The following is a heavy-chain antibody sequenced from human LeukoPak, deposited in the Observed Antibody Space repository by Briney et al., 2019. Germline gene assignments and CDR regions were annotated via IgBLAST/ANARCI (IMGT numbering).Heavy chain of an antibody. CDR3: ARSGYYSSGTYWDAFDL. CDR2: VNPNSGDT. J-gene: IGHJ3*01. Sequence: ASVKVSCKASGYTFTGYYMHWVRQAPGQGLEWMGWVNPNSGDTNYAQKFLGRVTMTRDTSISTAYMDLTRLRSDDMAVYYCARSGYYSSGTYWDAFDLWGQGTMVTVSS. V-gene: IGHV1-2*02. D-gene: IGHD3-10*01. CDR1: GYTFTGYY.